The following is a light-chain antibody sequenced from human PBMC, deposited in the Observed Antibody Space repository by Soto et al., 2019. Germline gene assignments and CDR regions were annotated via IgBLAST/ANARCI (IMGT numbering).Light chain of an antibody. CDR1: QTSATF. CDR2: EVS. V-gene: IGKV1-39*01. Sequence: DIQMTQSPSSLSASVGDRVTITCRASQTSATFINWYQQKSGSAPRLLIYEVSGLQSGVPSRFSGRGSGTHFVLTISNFQPEDSATYFCQQTYINPQTFGQGTKVEIK. CDR3: QQTYINPQT. J-gene: IGKJ1*01.